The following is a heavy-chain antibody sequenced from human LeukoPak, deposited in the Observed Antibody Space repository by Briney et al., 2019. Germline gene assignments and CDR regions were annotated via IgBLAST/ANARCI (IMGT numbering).Heavy chain of an antibody. Sequence: GASVAVSCKASGYTFTSYGISWVRQAPGQGLEWMGWISAYNGNTNYAQKLQGRVTMTTDTSTSTAYIELRSLRSDDTAVYYCAREPCTNGVCYQDYWGQGTLVTVSP. V-gene: IGHV1-18*01. D-gene: IGHD2-8*01. CDR1: GYTFTSYG. CDR2: ISAYNGNT. CDR3: AREPCTNGVCYQDY. J-gene: IGHJ4*02.